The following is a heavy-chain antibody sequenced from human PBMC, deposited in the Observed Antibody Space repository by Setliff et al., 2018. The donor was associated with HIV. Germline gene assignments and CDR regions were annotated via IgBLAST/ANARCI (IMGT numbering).Heavy chain of an antibody. D-gene: IGHD6-19*01. CDR2: INHSGST. V-gene: IGHV4-34*01. CDR1: GGTFSGYY. Sequence: SETLSLTCAVYGGTFSGYYWSWIRQPPGKGLEWIGEINHSGSTNYNPSLKSRVTISVDTSKNQFSLKLSSVTAADTAVYYCARRSGWYDYWGQGTLVTVSS. CDR3: ARRSGWYDY. J-gene: IGHJ4*02.